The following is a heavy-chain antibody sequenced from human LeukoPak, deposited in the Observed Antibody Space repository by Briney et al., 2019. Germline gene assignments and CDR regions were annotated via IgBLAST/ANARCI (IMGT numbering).Heavy chain of an antibody. CDR1: GYSFTTYW. D-gene: IGHD2-15*01. CDR2: IYPGDSDT. V-gene: IGHV5-51*01. CDR3: ARPHSYYCSGGSCYWDYYFDY. J-gene: IGHJ4*02. Sequence: GESLKISCKGSGYSFTTYWIGWVRQMPGKGLEWMGIIYPGDSDTRYSPSFQGQVTISADKSISTAYLQWSSLKASDTAMYYCARPHSYYCSGGSCYWDYYFDYWGQGTLVTVSS.